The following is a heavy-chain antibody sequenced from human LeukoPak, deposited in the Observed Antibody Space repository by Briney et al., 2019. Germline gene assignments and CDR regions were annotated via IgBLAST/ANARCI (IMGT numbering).Heavy chain of an antibody. CDR1: GYSISSGNY. CDR3: AKGYCRGNSCYDDRGAFNY. V-gene: IGHV4-38-2*02. D-gene: IGHD2-2*01. J-gene: IGHJ4*02. Sequence: PSETLSLTCSVSGYSISSGNYWGWIRLPPGKGLQWIGSIYHSGSTYYNPSLKSRVTISVDTSKNQFSLKLSSVTAADTAVYYCAKGYCRGNSCYDDRGAFNYWGQGTLVTVSS. CDR2: IYHSGST.